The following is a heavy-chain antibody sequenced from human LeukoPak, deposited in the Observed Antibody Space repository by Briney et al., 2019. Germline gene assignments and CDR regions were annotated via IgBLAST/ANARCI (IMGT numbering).Heavy chain of an antibody. CDR1: GGSFSGYY. V-gene: IGHV4-34*01. CDR2: INHSGST. J-gene: IGHJ4*02. D-gene: IGHD2-2*02. Sequence: SETLSLTCAVYGGSFSGYYWSWIRQPPGKGLEWIGEINHSGSTNYNPSLKSRVTVSVDTSKNQFSLKLSSVTAADTAVYYCARRGNYCSSTSCHKFFDYWGQGTLVTVSS. CDR3: ARRGNYCSSTSCHKFFDY.